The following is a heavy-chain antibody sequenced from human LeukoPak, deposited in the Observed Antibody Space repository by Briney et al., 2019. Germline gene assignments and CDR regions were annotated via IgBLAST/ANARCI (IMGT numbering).Heavy chain of an antibody. CDR2: IWYDGSNK. CDR1: GFTFSSYG. CDR3: AKDLPPMKGLDY. V-gene: IGHV3-33*06. J-gene: IGHJ4*02. Sequence: GSLRLSCAASGFTFSSYGMHWDRQAPGKGLEWVAVIWYDGSNKYYADSVKGRFTISRDNSKNTLYLQMNSLRAEDTAVYYCAKDLPPMKGLDYWGQGTLVTVSS.